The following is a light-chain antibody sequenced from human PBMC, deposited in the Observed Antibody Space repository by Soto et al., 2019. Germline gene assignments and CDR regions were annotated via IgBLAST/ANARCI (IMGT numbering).Light chain of an antibody. V-gene: IGLV2-8*01. CDR1: SSDVGGYNY. J-gene: IGLJ2*01. CDR2: EVS. CDR3: SSYAGSNNLV. Sequence: QSALTQPASVSGSPGQSITISCTGTSSDVGGYNYVSWYQHHPGKAPKFMIYEVSKRPLGVPDRFSGSKSGNTASLTVSGLQAGDEADYYCSSYAGSNNLVFGGGTKLTVL.